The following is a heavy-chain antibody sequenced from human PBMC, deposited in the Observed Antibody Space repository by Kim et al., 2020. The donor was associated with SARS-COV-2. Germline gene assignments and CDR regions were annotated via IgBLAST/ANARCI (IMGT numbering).Heavy chain of an antibody. J-gene: IGHJ6*02. CDR2: INAGNGNT. V-gene: IGHV1-3*01. D-gene: IGHD3-10*01. CDR3: ARAMVRGVILPEGYYYYGMDV. Sequence: ASVKVSCKASGYTFTSYAMHWVRQAPGQRLEWMGWINAGNGNTKYSQKFQGRVTITRDTSASTAYMELSSLRSEDTAVYYCARAMVRGVILPEGYYYYGMDVWGQGTTVTVSS. CDR1: GYTFTSYA.